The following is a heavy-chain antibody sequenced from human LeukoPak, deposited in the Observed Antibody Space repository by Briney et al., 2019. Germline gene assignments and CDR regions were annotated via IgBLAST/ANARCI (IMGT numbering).Heavy chain of an antibody. CDR1: GYTFTSYG. Sequence: GASVKVSCKASGYTFTSYGISWVRQAPGQGLEWMGWIRAYNGNTNYAQKFQGRVTMTTDSSTSTAYMELRSLRSDDTAVYYCARVKWNYPLSSDYWGQGTLVTVSS. D-gene: IGHD1-7*01. CDR3: ARVKWNYPLSSDY. CDR2: IRAYNGNT. J-gene: IGHJ4*02. V-gene: IGHV1-18*01.